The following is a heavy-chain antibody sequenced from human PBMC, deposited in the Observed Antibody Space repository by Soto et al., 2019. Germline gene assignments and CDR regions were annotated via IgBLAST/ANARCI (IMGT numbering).Heavy chain of an antibody. CDR3: VARRNGADY. D-gene: IGHD2-8*01. CDR2: IYSGGST. CDR1: GVIVSSNY. V-gene: IGHV3-53*02. J-gene: IGHJ4*02. Sequence: EVQLVETGGGLIQPGGSLRLSCAASGVIVSSNYMSWVRQAPGKGLDWVSVIYSGGSTYHADSVKGRFTTSRDNSKNTLYLQMNNLRSEDTAVYYCVARRNGADYWGQGTLVTVSS.